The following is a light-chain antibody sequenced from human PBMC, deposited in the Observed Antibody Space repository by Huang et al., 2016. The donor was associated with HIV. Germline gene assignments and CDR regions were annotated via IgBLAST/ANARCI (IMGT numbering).Light chain of an antibody. V-gene: IGKV3-15*01. CDR3: QQYDQWPPGYT. Sequence: EIVMTQSPATLFVSPGERATLSCRASQSISSNLAWYQQKPGQAPRVLIYGASTRASGVPARFSGAGSGTEFTLTISRLQSEDLAVYYCQQYDQWPPGYTFGQGTKL. J-gene: IGKJ2*01. CDR1: QSISSN. CDR2: GAS.